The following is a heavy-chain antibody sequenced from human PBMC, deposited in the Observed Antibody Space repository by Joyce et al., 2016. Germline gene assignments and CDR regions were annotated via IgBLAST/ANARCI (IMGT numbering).Heavy chain of an antibody. Sequence: QVQLFQSGAEVRQPGSSVKVSCKASGGNFNSNAISWVRQGPGQGLEWMGGSITYLNTPTYTHKFRGRVTINADESANTGFLELSSLRSDDTARYYCARGPSDCGDAVGFYYGMDVWGQGTTVTVSS. CDR1: GGNFNSNA. V-gene: IGHV1-69*12. CDR3: ARGPSDCGDAVGFYYGMDV. J-gene: IGHJ6*02. CDR2: SITYLNTP. D-gene: IGHD4-17*01.